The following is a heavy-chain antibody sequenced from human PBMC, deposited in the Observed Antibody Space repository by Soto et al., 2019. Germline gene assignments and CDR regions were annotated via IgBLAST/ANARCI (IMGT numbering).Heavy chain of an antibody. CDR3: AHPRGYGVFDAYDI. Sequence: GGSLRLSCAASGLTFSSYAMSWVRQAPGKGLEWVSAISGSGGSTFYADSVKGRFTISRDNFINTLYLQMTSLRTEDTAVYYCAHPRGYGVFDAYDIWGQGAMVTVSS. V-gene: IGHV3-23*01. J-gene: IGHJ3*02. CDR2: ISGSGGST. D-gene: IGHD4-17*01. CDR1: GLTFSSYA.